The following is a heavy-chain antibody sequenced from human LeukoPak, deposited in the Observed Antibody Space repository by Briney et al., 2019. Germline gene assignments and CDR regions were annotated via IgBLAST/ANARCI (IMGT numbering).Heavy chain of an antibody. CDR2: ISGSGGST. V-gene: IGHV3-23*01. CDR3: ARGYGDYGDAFDI. CDR1: GFTFSSYA. Sequence: GGSLRLSCAASGFTFSSYAMSWVRQAPGKGLEWVSAISGSGGSTYYADSVKDRFTISRDNSKNTLYLQMNSLRAEDTAVYYCARGYGDYGDAFDIWGQGTMVTVSS. J-gene: IGHJ3*02. D-gene: IGHD4-17*01.